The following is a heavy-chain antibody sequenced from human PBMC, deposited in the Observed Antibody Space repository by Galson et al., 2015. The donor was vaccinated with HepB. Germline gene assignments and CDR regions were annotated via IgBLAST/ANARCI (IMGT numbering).Heavy chain of an antibody. D-gene: IGHD2-15*01. CDR1: GFSLTNAW. Sequence: SLRLSCAASGFSLTNAWMSWVRQAPGKGLEWVGHIESKTDGGTTDYAAPVKGRFTISRDDSKNTLHLQMNSLKTEDTAVYYCTTVLAYCSGGSCYSSGWLPSWFDPWGQGTLVTVSS. CDR3: TTVLAYCSGGSCYSSGWLPSWFDP. J-gene: IGHJ5*02. V-gene: IGHV3-15*04. CDR2: IESKTDGGTT.